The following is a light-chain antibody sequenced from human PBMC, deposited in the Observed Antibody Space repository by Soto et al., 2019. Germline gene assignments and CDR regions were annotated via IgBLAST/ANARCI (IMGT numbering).Light chain of an antibody. CDR2: RDV. V-gene: IGLV1-47*01. Sequence: QSVLTQPPSASGPPGRWVTISCSGSSSNIGSHSVYWYQQFPGMAPKLLFYRDVNRPSGVPDRMSASKSGTSASLAISGLRYEDEAIYYCATRDDSLSGSVVFGGGTKLTVL. CDR1: SSNIGSHS. CDR3: ATRDDSLSGSVV. J-gene: IGLJ2*01.